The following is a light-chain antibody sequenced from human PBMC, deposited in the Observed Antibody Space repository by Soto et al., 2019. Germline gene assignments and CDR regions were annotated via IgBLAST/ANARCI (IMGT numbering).Light chain of an antibody. V-gene: IGKV1-5*03. Sequence: DIQMTQSPSSLAASVGDRVTSTCRASQSVTIYLAWYQQRPGKAPKLLVHRASILESGVPSRFSGSGSGTEFTLTISSLQPDDFATYYCQQYNTFWTFGQGTKVDIK. J-gene: IGKJ1*01. CDR1: QSVTIY. CDR2: RAS. CDR3: QQYNTFWT.